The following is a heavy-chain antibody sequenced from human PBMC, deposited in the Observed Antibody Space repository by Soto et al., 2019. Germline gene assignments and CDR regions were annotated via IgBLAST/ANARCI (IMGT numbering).Heavy chain of an antibody. CDR1: GYTFTGYY. V-gene: IGHV1-2*02. D-gene: IGHD3-9*01. CDR3: ARFRLRDPKLRYFDWLLSDYGMDV. J-gene: IGHJ6*02. CDR2: INPNSGGT. Sequence: GASVKVYCKASGYTFTGYYMHWVRQAPGQVLEWMGWINPNSGGTNYAQKFQGRVTMTRDTSISTAYMELSRLRSDDTAVYYCARFRLRDPKLRYFDWLLSDYGMDVWGQGTTVTVSS.